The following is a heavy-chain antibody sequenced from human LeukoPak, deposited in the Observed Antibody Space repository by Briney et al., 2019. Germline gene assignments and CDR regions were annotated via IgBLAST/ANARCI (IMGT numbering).Heavy chain of an antibody. Sequence: ASVKVSRKVSLYTPTELSMHWVRQAPAKGLEWRGGFYHEDCETNYAQKLQGRVTVTQDTSTDTAYMKLSSLRSEDTAVYYCATMGPGPPEFDRLYSYGLDYWGQGTVVTVSS. CDR1: LYTPTELS. CDR3: ATMGPGPPEFDRLYSYGLDY. J-gene: IGHJ4*02. D-gene: IGHD5-18*01. V-gene: IGHV1-24*01. CDR2: FYHEDCET.